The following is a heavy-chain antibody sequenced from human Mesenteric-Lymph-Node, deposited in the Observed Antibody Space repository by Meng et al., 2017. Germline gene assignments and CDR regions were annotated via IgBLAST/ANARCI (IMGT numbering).Heavy chain of an antibody. CDR1: GFRLTSYT. V-gene: IGHV3-21*01. CDR2: MHARGDDI. D-gene: IGHD2-15*01. CDR3: ARDRGIWDSL. J-gene: IGHJ4*02. Sequence: GGSLRLSCKVFGFRLTSYTMRWVRQAQGKGLELIAAMHARGDDIHYADSVKGRFTISRDNAANSLFLEMSSLRVEDTAMYYCARDRGIWDSLWGQGTLVTVSS.